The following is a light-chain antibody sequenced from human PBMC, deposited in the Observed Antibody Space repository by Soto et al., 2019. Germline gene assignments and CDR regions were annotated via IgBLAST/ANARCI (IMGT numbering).Light chain of an antibody. CDR2: GAS. CDR1: QSVSSSY. V-gene: IGKV3-20*01. Sequence: EIVLTQSPGTLSLSPGERSTLSCRASQSVSSSYLAWYQQKPGQAPRLXMYGASSRATGIPERFSGSGSGTDFTLTISRLEPEDFAVYYCQQYDISPITFGQGTRLEIK. CDR3: QQYDISPIT. J-gene: IGKJ5*01.